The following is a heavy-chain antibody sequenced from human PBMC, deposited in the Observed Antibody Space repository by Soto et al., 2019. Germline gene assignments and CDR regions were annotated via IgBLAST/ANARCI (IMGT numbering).Heavy chain of an antibody. J-gene: IGHJ4*02. CDR3: AKPPDYGDYVVH. CDR2: IKQDESDK. V-gene: IGHV3-7*03. CDR1: GFRFRDYW. D-gene: IGHD4-17*01. Sequence: GGSLRLSCAVSGFRFRDYWMSWVRQAPGKGLEWVANIKQDESDKYYVDSVKGRFTISRDNAKNALYLQMNSLRAEDTAVYYCAKPPDYGDYVVHWGQGTLVTVSS.